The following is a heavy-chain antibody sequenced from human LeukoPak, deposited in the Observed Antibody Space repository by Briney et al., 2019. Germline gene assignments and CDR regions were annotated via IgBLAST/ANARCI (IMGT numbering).Heavy chain of an antibody. CDR3: ADYRKPQGLDY. CDR1: EFPFSIYA. V-gene: IGHV3-23*01. D-gene: IGHD1-14*01. Sequence: GGSLRLSCEVSEFPFSIYAMAWVRQAPGQGLEWVSAIDASGSDTYYTDSVKGRFTISRDNSKNTVYLQMNSLRVEDTAVYYCADYRKPQGLDYWGQGALVTVSS. J-gene: IGHJ4*02. CDR2: IDASGSDT.